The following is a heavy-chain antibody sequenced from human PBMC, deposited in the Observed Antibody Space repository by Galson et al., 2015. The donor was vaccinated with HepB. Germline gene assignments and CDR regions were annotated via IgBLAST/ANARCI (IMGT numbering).Heavy chain of an antibody. CDR3: ARGGYSGYDWDY. CDR1: GFTFSSYA. D-gene: IGHD5-12*01. J-gene: IGHJ4*02. CDR2: ISGSGGST. V-gene: IGHV3-23*01. Sequence: SLRLSCAASGFTFSSYAMSWVRQAPGKGLEWVSAISGSGGSTYYADSVKGRFTISSDNSKNTLYLQMNSLRAEDTAVYYCARGGYSGYDWDYWGQGILVTVSS.